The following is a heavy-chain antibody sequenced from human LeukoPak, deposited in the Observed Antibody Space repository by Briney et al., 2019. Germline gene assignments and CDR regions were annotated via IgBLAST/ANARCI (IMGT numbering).Heavy chain of an antibody. CDR2: ISAYNGNT. CDR1: GYTFTSYG. CDR3: ARVQLRYFDWLLPPIDS. J-gene: IGHJ4*02. D-gene: IGHD3-9*01. V-gene: IGHV1-18*01. Sequence: ASVKVSCKASGYTFTSYGISWVRQAPGQGLEWMGWISAYNGNTNYAQKLQGRVTMTTDTSTSTAYMELRSLRSDDTAVYYCARVQLRYFDWLLPPIDSWGQGTLVTVSS.